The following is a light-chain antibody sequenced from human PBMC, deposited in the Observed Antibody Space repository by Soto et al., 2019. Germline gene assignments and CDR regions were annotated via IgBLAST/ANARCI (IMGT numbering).Light chain of an antibody. CDR2: GAS. CDR1: QSFSSY. J-gene: IGKJ5*01. CDR3: QQYGTSPIT. Sequence: EIVLTQSPGTLSLSPGERATLSCRASQSFSSYLAWYQQKPGQAPRLLIYGASSRATGIPDRFSGSGSGTAFSLTISRLETEDFAVYYCQQYGTSPITFGQGTRLEIK. V-gene: IGKV3-20*01.